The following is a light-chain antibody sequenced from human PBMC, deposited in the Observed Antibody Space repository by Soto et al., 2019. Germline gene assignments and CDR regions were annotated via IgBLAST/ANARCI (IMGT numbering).Light chain of an antibody. J-gene: IGLJ3*02. CDR2: EGS. Sequence: QSALTQPASVSGSPGQSITISCTVTSSDVGSYNLVSWYQQHPGKAPKLMIYEGSKRPSGVSNRFSGSKPGNTASLTISGLQAEDEADYYCCSYAGSSTLNWVFGGGTKLTVL. CDR1: SSDVGSYNL. V-gene: IGLV2-23*01. CDR3: CSYAGSSTLNWV.